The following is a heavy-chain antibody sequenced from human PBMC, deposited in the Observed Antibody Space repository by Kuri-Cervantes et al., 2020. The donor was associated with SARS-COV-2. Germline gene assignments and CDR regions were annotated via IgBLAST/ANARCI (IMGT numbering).Heavy chain of an antibody. CDR2: ISGSGGST. CDR1: GFTFNSYA. Sequence: GGSLRLSCAASGFTFNSYAMSWVRQAPGKGLEWVSAISGSGGSTYYADSVKGRFTISRDNSKNTLYLQMNSLRAEDTAVYYCAKDREDIVVVPAAHSPDAFDIWGQGTMVTVSS. V-gene: IGHV3-23*01. J-gene: IGHJ3*02. D-gene: IGHD2-2*01. CDR3: AKDREDIVVVPAAHSPDAFDI.